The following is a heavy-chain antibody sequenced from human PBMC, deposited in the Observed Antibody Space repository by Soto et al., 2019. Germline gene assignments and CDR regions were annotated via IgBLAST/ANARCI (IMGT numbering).Heavy chain of an antibody. J-gene: IGHJ4*02. Sequence: QVQLVQSGAEVKKPGASVKVSCKTSGYTFINYDINWVRQAPGQGLEWMGWMNPNSGNTGYAQQFQGRVSMTRNTATSTAYMELSGLRSEDSAVYFCAKGGQNPAYGHNFDYWGQGTLVTVSS. CDR2: MNPNSGNT. D-gene: IGHD2-21*01. CDR1: GYTFINYD. CDR3: AKGGQNPAYGHNFDY. V-gene: IGHV1-8*01.